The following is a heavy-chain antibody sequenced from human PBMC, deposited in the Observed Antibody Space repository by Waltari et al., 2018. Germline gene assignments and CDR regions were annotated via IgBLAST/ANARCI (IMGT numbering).Heavy chain of an antibody. D-gene: IGHD3-22*01. CDR1: GYTFTDYY. CDR3: ATDLTMIVVVYFQH. V-gene: IGHV1-69-2*01. CDR2: VDPEDGET. Sequence: EVQLVQSGAEVKKPGATVKISCKASGYTFTDYYMHWVQQAPGKGLEWMGRVDPEDGETIYAGKFQGRVTITADTSTDTAYMELSSLRSEDTAVYYCATDLTMIVVVYFQHWGQGTLVTVSS. J-gene: IGHJ1*01.